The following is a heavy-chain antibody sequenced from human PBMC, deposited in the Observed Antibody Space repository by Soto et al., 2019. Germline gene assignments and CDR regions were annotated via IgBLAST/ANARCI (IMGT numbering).Heavy chain of an antibody. D-gene: IGHD1-26*01. V-gene: IGHV4-31*03. J-gene: IGHJ3*02. Sequence: QVQLQESGPGLVKPSQTLSLTCTVSGGSISSGGYYWSWIRQHPGKGLEWIGYIYYSGSTYYNPSLKSRVTISVDASKNQFSLKLSSVTAADTAVYYCARDGRGLSTFDIWGQGTMVTVSS. CDR1: GGSISSGGYY. CDR3: ARDGRGLSTFDI. CDR2: IYYSGST.